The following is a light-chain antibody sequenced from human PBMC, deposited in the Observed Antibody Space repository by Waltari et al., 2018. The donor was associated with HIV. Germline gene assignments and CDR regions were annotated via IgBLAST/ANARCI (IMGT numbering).Light chain of an antibody. CDR2: EVN. J-gene: IGLJ2*01. CDR3: CSYAGGRVFVL. Sequence: QSALSQPPSASGSPGQSITLSCTGTISDIGSYILVPCYQQYPGRAPKLIIYEVNKRPSGVSDRFSGSKSGNRASLTVAGVKVEDEADYYCCSYAGGRVFVLFGGGTRLTV. CDR1: ISDIGSYIL. V-gene: IGLV2-23*02.